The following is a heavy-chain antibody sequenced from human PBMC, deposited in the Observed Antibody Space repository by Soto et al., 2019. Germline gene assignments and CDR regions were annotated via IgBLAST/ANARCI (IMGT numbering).Heavy chain of an antibody. J-gene: IGHJ3*02. D-gene: IGHD3-22*01. V-gene: IGHV4-34*01. Sequence: LTCSVYGGSFSGFYWNWLRQPPGKRLEWIGEINHGGSTNSKPSLKSRVTISLDTSKNQFSLRLNSVTAADTAMYYCARSSYYDKSGYYIHRKAAFDIWGQGTMVTVSS. CDR3: ARSSYYDKSGYYIHRKAAFDI. CDR2: INHGGST. CDR1: GGSFSGFY.